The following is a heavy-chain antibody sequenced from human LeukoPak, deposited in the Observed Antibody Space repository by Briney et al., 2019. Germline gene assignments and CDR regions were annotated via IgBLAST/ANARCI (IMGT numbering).Heavy chain of an antibody. CDR2: ISGSGGST. V-gene: IGHV3-23*01. CDR1: GFTFSSYA. CDR3: AKEELAAAGRYLDS. Sequence: GGSLRLSCAASGFTFSSYAMSWVCQAPGKGLEWVSAISGSGGSTYYQDSVKGRFTISRDNSKNTLDLQMNSLRAEDTAVYYCAKEELAAAGRYLDSWGQGTLVTVSP. D-gene: IGHD6-13*01. J-gene: IGHJ4*02.